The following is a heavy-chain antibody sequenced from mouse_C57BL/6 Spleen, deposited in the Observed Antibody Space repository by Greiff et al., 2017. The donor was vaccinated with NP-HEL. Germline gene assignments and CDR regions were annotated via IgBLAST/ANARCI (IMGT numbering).Heavy chain of an antibody. D-gene: IGHD2-3*01. CDR3: ARWLLRYFDV. CDR2: IYPGSGST. Sequence: VQLQQPGAELVKPGASVKMSCKASGYTFTSYWITWVKQRPGQGLEWIGDIYPGSGSTNYNEKFKSKATLTVDTSSSTAYMQLGSLTSEDSAVYYCARWLLRYFDVWGTGTTVTVSS. CDR1: GYTFTSYW. V-gene: IGHV1-55*01. J-gene: IGHJ1*03.